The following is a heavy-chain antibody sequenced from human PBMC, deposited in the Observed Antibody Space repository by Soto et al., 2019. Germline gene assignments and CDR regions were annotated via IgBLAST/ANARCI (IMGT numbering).Heavy chain of an antibody. CDR1: CYPISSGYY. Sequence: SETLSLTCAGSCYPISSGYYWGWIRQSPGKGLEWIGSLSHSGSTYYNPSLKSRVTISVDSSKNQFSLRLTSVTAADTAVYYCARLRIPAAGSSWGRVPLVTASS. CDR3: ARLRIPAAGSS. J-gene: IGHJ4*02. V-gene: IGHV4-38-2*01. CDR2: LSHSGST. D-gene: IGHD6-13*01.